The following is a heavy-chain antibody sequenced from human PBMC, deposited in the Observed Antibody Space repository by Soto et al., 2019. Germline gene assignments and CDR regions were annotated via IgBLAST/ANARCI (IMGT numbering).Heavy chain of an antibody. CDR3: ARVPDR. V-gene: IGHV4-30-4*01. D-gene: IGHD2-2*01. Sequence: SETLSLTCTVSGDSISSGDYYWSWVRQSPGKGLEWIGCIYYSGTTYYNPSLETRLTMSVDTSKNQFSLRLSSVTAADTAVYYCARVPDRWGQGTLVTVSS. CDR1: GDSISSGDYY. J-gene: IGHJ5*02. CDR2: IYYSGTT.